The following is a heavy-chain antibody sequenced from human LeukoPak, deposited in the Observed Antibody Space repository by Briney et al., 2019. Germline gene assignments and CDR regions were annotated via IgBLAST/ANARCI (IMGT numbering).Heavy chain of an antibody. V-gene: IGHV3-30*18. CDR3: AKGSGYNFDY. Sequence: GRSLRLSCAASGFTFSSYGMHWVRQAPGKGLEWVAVISYDGSNKYYADSVKGRFTISRDNSKNTLYLQTNSLRAEDTAVYYCAKGSGYNFDYWGQGTLVTVSS. J-gene: IGHJ4*02. CDR2: ISYDGSNK. CDR1: GFTFSSYG. D-gene: IGHD3-22*01.